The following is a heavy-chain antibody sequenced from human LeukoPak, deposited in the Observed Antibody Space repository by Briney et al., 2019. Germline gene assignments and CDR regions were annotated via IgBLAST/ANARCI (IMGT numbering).Heavy chain of an antibody. V-gene: IGHV3-48*02. J-gene: IGHJ4*02. CDR3: ARDATIIVVVPAAFDY. D-gene: IGHD2-2*01. Sequence: PGGSLRLSCAASGFTFSSYSMNWVSQAPGKGLEWVSYISSSSSTIYYADSVKGRFTISRDNAKNSLYLQTNSLRDEDTAVYYCARDATIIVVVPAAFDYWGQGTLVTVSS. CDR1: GFTFSSYS. CDR2: ISSSSSTI.